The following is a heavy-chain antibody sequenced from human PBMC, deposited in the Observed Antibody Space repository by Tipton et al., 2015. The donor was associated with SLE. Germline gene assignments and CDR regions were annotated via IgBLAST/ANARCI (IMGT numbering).Heavy chain of an antibody. CDR1: GGSISSHY. V-gene: IGHV4-59*11. CDR3: ARDRWFREL. CDR2: TSHTGYT. Sequence: TLSLTCTVSGGSISSHYWSWFRQPPGRGLEWIGYTSHTGYTDYNPSLKSRVTISVDMSKNQLSLKLTSVTTADTAVYYCARDRWFRELWGQGTLVTVSS. D-gene: IGHD3-10*01. J-gene: IGHJ4*02.